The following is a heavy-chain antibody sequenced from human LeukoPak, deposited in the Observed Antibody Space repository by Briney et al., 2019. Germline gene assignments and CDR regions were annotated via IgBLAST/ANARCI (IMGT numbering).Heavy chain of an antibody. D-gene: IGHD3-3*01. Sequence: SETLSLTCAVYGGSFSGYYWSWIRQPPGKGLEWIGEINYSGSTNYNPSLKSRVTISVDTSKNQFSLKLSSVTAADTAVYYCARDRAYDFWSGYSNPPDASDIWGQGTMVTVSS. V-gene: IGHV4-34*01. CDR2: INYSGST. CDR1: GGSFSGYY. J-gene: IGHJ3*02. CDR3: ARDRAYDFWSGYSNPPDASDI.